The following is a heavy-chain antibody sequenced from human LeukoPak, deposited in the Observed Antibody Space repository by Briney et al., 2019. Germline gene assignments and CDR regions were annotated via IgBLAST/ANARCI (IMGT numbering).Heavy chain of an antibody. CDR1: GFAFSSYW. CDR2: IKPDGSGK. J-gene: IGHJ4*02. Sequence: GGSLRLSXAASGFAFSSYWMTWVCQTPGKGLEWVANIKPDGSGKNYVDSVKGRFTISRDNAKNSLYLQMKGLRVEDTAVYYCSSQPTVLDLDCWGQGTLVTVSS. D-gene: IGHD2-2*01. CDR3: SSQPTVLDLDC. V-gene: IGHV3-7*01.